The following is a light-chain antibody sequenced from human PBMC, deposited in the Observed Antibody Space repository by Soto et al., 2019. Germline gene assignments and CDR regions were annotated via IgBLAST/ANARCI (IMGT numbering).Light chain of an antibody. CDR1: QSVSST. CDR3: QQYNNWPLS. Sequence: IVMTQSPATLSLSPGERATLSCRASQSVSSTLAWYQQKPGQAPRLLIYGASTRATGIPARFSGSGSGTEFTLTISSLQSEDFAVYYCQQYNNWPLSFGGGTKVDIK. CDR2: GAS. V-gene: IGKV3-15*01. J-gene: IGKJ4*01.